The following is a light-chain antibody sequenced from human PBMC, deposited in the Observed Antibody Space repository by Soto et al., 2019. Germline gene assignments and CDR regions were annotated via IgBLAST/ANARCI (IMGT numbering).Light chain of an antibody. CDR1: SSDVGSYNF. CDR2: DVN. CDR3: TPYTNSGTYI. J-gene: IGLJ1*01. Sequence: QSVLTQPASVSGSPGQSITISCTGTSSDVGSYNFVSWYQHHPGKVPKLIIFDVNNRPSGISNRFSGSKSDNTASLTISGLQAEDEADYYCTPYTNSGTYILGTGTKLTVL. V-gene: IGLV2-14*03.